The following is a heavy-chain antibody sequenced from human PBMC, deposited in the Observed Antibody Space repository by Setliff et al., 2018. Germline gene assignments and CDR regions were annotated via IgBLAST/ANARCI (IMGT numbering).Heavy chain of an antibody. Sequence: PEETLSLTCGVSNYSISSGYYWAWIRQPPGRGLEWIGSIYHTGRTNYNPSLKTRVTISVDTSKNQFSLRLTSVTAADTADYYCARRPPYWGFDYWGRGTLVTVSS. J-gene: IGHJ4*02. CDR1: NYSISSGYY. CDR3: ARRPPYWGFDY. D-gene: IGHD3-16*01. CDR2: IYHTGRT. V-gene: IGHV4-38-2*01.